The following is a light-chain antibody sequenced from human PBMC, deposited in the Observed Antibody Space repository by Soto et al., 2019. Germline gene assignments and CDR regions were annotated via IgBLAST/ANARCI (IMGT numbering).Light chain of an antibody. CDR1: SSDVGGYDY. J-gene: IGLJ2*01. V-gene: IGLV2-14*03. CDR2: DVS. CDR3: TSYTSSDTLL. Sequence: QSALTQPASVSGSPGQSITISCTGSSSDVGGYDYVSWYQRHPGKAPKMIIYDVSHRPSGVSNRFSGSKSGNTASLTVSGLPAEDAADYYCTSYTSSDTLLFGGGTQLTVL.